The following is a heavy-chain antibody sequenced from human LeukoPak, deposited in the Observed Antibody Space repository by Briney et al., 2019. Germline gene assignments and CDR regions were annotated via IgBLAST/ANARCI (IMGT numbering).Heavy chain of an antibody. CDR1: GYSFTNYW. Sequence: PGESLKISCKGSGYSFTNYWIGWVRQMPGKGLEWMGVIYPGDSDTRYRPSFQGQVTISVDKSISTAYLHWSSVKASDTAMYYCARPLDAVAGTSSDYWGQGTLLTVSS. CDR3: ARPLDAVAGTSSDY. J-gene: IGHJ4*02. D-gene: IGHD6-19*01. CDR2: IYPGDSDT. V-gene: IGHV5-51*03.